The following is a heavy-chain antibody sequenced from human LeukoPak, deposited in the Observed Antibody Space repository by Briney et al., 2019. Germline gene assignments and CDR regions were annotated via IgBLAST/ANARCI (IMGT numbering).Heavy chain of an antibody. J-gene: IGHJ4*02. CDR3: AKAGSPVNGL. V-gene: IGHV3-53*01. CDR1: GFTVSSNY. CDR2: IYSYGST. Sequence: GGSLRLSCAASGFTVSSNYMSWVRQAPGKGLEGVSVIYSYGSTYYADSVKGRFTISRDNSKNTLYLQMNSLRAEDTAVYYCAKAGSPVNGLWGQGTLVTVSS.